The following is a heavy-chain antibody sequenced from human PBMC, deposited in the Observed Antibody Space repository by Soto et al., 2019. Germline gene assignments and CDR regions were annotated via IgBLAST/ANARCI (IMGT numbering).Heavy chain of an antibody. D-gene: IGHD2-21*02. V-gene: IGHV4-4*02. CDR2: IYHSGTT. CDR3: ERSDCYGVCRGKWLDP. Sequence: PSETLSLTCAVSGGSISSDDWWTWVRQTPGKGLEWIGEIYHSGTTNYNPSLMSRVTIAVDKAKSQFSLRLDSVTAADTAVYYCERSDCYGVCRGKWLDPWGQGILVTVSS. CDR1: GGSISSDDW. J-gene: IGHJ5*02.